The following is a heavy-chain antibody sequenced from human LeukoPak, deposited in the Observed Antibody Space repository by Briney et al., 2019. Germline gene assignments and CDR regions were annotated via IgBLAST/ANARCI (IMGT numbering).Heavy chain of an antibody. CDR1: GGSISSGGYS. CDR2: IYHSGST. Sequence: SQTLSLTCAVSGGSISSGGYSWSWIRQPPGKGLEWIGYIYHSGSTYYNPSLKSRVTISVDRSKNQFSLKLSSVTAADTAVYYCARGQDGGIEGDYWGQGTLVTVSS. V-gene: IGHV4-30-2*01. D-gene: IGHD4-23*01. CDR3: ARGQDGGIEGDY. J-gene: IGHJ4*02.